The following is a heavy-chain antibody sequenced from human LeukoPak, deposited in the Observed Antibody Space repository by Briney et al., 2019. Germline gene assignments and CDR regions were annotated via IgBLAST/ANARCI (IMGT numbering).Heavy chain of an antibody. V-gene: IGHV3-21*01. CDR2: ISSSSSYI. J-gene: IGHJ6*02. Sequence: GSLRLSCAASGFTFSSYSMNWVRQAPGKGLEWVSSISSSSSYIYYADSVKGRFTISRDNAKNSLYLQMNSLRAEDTAVYYCARDDEVSSRVVLYYGMDVWGQGTTVTVSS. D-gene: IGHD6-13*01. CDR3: ARDDEVSSRVVLYYGMDV. CDR1: GFTFSSYS.